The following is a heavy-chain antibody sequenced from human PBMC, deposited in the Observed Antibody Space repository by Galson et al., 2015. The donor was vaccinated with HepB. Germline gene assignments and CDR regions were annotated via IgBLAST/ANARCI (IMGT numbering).Heavy chain of an antibody. CDR1: GFTFSSYW. CDR3: ARADALRTVDY. V-gene: IGHV3-7*03. Sequence: SLRLSCAASGFTFSSYWMSWVRQAPGKGLEWVANINKDGNDKYYVDSVEGRFTVSRDNAKNSLYLQMNSLRVEDTALYYCARADALRTVDYWGQGTLITVFS. CDR2: INKDGNDK. J-gene: IGHJ4*02.